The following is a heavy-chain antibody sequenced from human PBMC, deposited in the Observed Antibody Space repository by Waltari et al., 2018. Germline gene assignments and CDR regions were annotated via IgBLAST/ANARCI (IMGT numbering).Heavy chain of an antibody. CDR2: IYHRGST. D-gene: IGHD1-26*01. CDR1: GYSISIGYY. V-gene: IGHV4-38-2*01. Sequence: QVQLQESGPGLVTPSETLSLTCAVSGYSISIGYYWGWIRQPPEKGLEWIGSIYHRGSTYYNPSLKSRVTISIDTSKNQFSLRLSSVTAADTDVYYCARAHSGSYSYVNWFDPWGQGTLVTVSS. CDR3: ARAHSGSYSYVNWFDP. J-gene: IGHJ5*02.